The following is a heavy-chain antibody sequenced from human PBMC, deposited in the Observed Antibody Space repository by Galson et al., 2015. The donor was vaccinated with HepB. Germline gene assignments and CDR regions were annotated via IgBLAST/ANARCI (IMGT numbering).Heavy chain of an antibody. V-gene: IGHV1-18*01. Sequence: SVKVSCKASGYTFTSYGISWVRQAPGQGLEWMGWISAYNGNTNYAQKLQGRVTITRDTSASTAYMELSSLRSEDTAVYYCASTHNEVCSSTSCYNYYYYYYMDVWGKGTTVTVSS. D-gene: IGHD2-2*01. J-gene: IGHJ6*03. CDR2: ISAYNGNT. CDR3: ASTHNEVCSSTSCYNYYYYYYMDV. CDR1: GYTFTSYG.